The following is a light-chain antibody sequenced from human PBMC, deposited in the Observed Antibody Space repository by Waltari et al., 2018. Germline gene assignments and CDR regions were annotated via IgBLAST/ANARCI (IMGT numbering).Light chain of an antibody. V-gene: IGLV2-23*02. CDR2: EVN. CDR3: CSYAGTPRVV. J-gene: IGLJ2*01. CDR1: NKDIGSYNL. Sequence: QSVLTQPASVSGSPGQSITISCTGTNKDIGSYNLVSWYQQHPGKAPKVIIFEVNKRPSGVSNRFSGSKSGNTASLTVSGLHPEDESDYYCCSYAGTPRVVFGGGTKLTVL.